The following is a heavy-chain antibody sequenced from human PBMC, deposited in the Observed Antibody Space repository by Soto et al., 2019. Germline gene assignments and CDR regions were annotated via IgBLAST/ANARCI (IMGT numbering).Heavy chain of an antibody. CDR1: GFTFSSYW. V-gene: IGHV3-74*01. CDR2: INSDGSST. Sequence: PGGSLRLSCAASGFTFSSYWMHWVRQAPGKGLVWVSRINSDGSSTSYADSVKGRFTISRDNAKNTLYLQMNSLRAEDTAVYYCARDGRSFGPVGYYYYGMDVWGQGTTVTVSS. D-gene: IGHD3-3*01. J-gene: IGHJ6*02. CDR3: ARDGRSFGPVGYYYYGMDV.